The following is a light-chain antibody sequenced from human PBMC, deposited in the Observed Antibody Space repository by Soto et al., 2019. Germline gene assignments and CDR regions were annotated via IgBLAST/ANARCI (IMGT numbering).Light chain of an antibody. CDR3: CSYAGSSFYV. V-gene: IGLV2-23*01. J-gene: IGLJ1*01. CDR1: SSDVGSYNL. CDR2: EGS. Sequence: QSVLTQPASVSGFPGRSITISCTGTSSDVGSYNLVSWYQQHPGKAPKLMIYEGSKRPSGVSNRFSGSKSGNTASLTISGLQAEDEADYYCCSYAGSSFYVFGTGTKVTVL.